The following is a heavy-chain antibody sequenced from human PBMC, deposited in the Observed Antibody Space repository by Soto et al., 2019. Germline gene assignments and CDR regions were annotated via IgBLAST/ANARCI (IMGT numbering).Heavy chain of an antibody. CDR1: GYTFTNYA. J-gene: IGHJ4*02. CDR2: INAGKGNT. CDR3: AVEMITLDY. D-gene: IGHD3-16*01. Sequence: ASVKVSCKASGYTFTNYAMHWVRQAPGLRLEWMGWINAGKGNTKYSQRFQGRVTITGDTSASTAYMELSSLRSEDTALYYCAVEMITLDYWGQGTQVTVSS. V-gene: IGHV1-3*01.